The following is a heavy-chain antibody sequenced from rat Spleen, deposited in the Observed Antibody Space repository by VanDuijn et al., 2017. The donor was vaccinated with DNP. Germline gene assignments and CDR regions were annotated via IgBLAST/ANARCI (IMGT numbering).Heavy chain of an antibody. CDR1: GFTFSAYY. V-gene: IGHV5S13*01. D-gene: IGHD4-3*01. J-gene: IGHJ4*01. CDR3: TRWGFMDA. Sequence: EVQLVESGGGLVQPGRSLKLSCAASGFTFSAYYMAWVRQAPAKGLEWVAYIGSPAYAPYYTDSVQGRFTISRDNAKDTHYLQMDGLRSEDTATYYCTRWGFMDAWGQGTSVTVSS. CDR2: IGSPAYAP.